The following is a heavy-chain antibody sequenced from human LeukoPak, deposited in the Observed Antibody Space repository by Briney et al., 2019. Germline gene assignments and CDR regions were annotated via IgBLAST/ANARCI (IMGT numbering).Heavy chain of an antibody. CDR3: ARPKYSSSSGPRDAFDI. CDR1: GYSISSGYN. V-gene: IGHV4-38-2*01. J-gene: IGHJ3*02. Sequence: PSETLSLTCAVSGYSISSGYNWGWIRQPPGKGLEWIGSIYHSGSTYYSPSLKSRVTISVDTSKNQFSLKLSSVTAADTAVYYCARPKYSSSSGPRDAFDIWGQGTMVTVSS. CDR2: IYHSGST. D-gene: IGHD6-6*01.